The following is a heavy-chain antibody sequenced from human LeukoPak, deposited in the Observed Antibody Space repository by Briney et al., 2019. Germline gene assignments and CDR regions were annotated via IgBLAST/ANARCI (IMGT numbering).Heavy chain of an antibody. CDR2: IYYSGST. CDR3: ARQTTSGEGWFDP. D-gene: IGHD3-16*01. Sequence: SETLSLTCAVSGGSISSYYWSWIRQPPGKGLEWIGYIYYSGSTNYNPSLKSRVTISVDTSKNQFSLKLSSVTAADTAVYYCARQTTSGEGWFDPWGQGTLATVSS. J-gene: IGHJ5*02. V-gene: IGHV4-59*01. CDR1: GGSISSYY.